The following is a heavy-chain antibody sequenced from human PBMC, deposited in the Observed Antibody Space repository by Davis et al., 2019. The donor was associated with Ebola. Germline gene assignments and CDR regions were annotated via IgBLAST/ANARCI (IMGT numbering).Heavy chain of an antibody. D-gene: IGHD2-15*01. CDR1: GFTVSSNY. CDR3: ARHGVVAARFDY. CDR2: IYSGGST. Sequence: LSLTCAASGFTVSSNYMSWVRQAPGKGLEWVSVIYSGGSTYYGDSVKGRFTISRDNSKNTLYLQMNSLRAEDTAVYYCARHGVVAARFDYWGQGTLVTVSS. V-gene: IGHV3-66*04. J-gene: IGHJ4*02.